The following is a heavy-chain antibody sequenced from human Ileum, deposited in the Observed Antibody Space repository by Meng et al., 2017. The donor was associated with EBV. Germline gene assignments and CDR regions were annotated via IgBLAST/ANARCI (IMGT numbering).Heavy chain of an antibody. CDR3: SRDLAGPFDD. Sequence: EVQLGEAGGSIFQPGGSLRLSCAVSGFTFSTYWMHWVRQAPGKGLVWISRINENGGTTTYAYSVRGRFTISRDNTKNTLYLEMNNLRDDDTAVYFCSRDLAGPFDDWGQGTLVTVSS. CDR1: GFTFSTYW. V-gene: IGHV3-74*03. CDR2: INENGGTT. J-gene: IGHJ4*02.